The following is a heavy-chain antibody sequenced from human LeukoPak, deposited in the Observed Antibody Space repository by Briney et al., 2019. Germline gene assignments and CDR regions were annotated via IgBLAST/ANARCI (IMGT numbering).Heavy chain of an antibody. CDR3: XXXKIEGPXXXXX. Sequence: GGSLRLSCAASGFTFSSYWMSWVRQAPGKGLEWVANIKQDESEKYYVDSLKGRFTISRDNAKNSLYLQMNSLRTEDTAVYYXXXXKIEGPXXXXXXGQGILVTVSS. V-gene: IGHV3-7*01. CDR2: IKQDESEK. J-gene: IGHJ4*02. CDR1: GFTFSSYW.